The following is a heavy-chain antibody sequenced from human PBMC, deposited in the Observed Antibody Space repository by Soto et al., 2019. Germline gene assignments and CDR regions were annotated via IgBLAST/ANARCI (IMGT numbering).Heavy chain of an antibody. Sequence: EVQLVESGGGLVKPGGYLRLSCAASGFTFSSYSMNWVRKAPGKGLEWVSYISSSSSYIYYADSVKGRFTISRDNCNTSVYRQRNSRRAADTAVYYCARDTLFTRYILGWYGGDYWGQGTVVTVSS. CDR1: GFTFSSYS. D-gene: IGHD6-19*01. V-gene: IGHV3-21*01. J-gene: IGHJ4*02. CDR2: ISSSSSYI. CDR3: ARDTLFTRYILGWYGGDY.